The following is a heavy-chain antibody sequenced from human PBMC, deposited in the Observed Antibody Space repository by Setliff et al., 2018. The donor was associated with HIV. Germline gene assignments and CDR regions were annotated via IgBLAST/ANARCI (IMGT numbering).Heavy chain of an antibody. J-gene: IGHJ4*02. D-gene: IGHD3-10*01. CDR3: ARSWGSGSYPY. CDR1: GGSFSGYY. Sequence: SETLSLTCAVYGGSFSGYYWSWIRQPPGKGLEWIGEINHSGSTSFNPSLKSRVTISVDTSKNQFSLKLTSVTAADTAVYYCARSWGSGSYPYWGQGTLVTVSS. V-gene: IGHV4-34*01. CDR2: INHSGST.